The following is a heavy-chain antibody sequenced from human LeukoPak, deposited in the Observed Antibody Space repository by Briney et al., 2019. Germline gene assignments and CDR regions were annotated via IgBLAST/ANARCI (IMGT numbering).Heavy chain of an antibody. V-gene: IGHV3-53*01. D-gene: IGHD4-11*01. J-gene: IGHJ4*02. Sequence: PGGSLRLSCAASGFTVSDSYMTRVRQAPGKGLEWVSVIYSGGGTSYADSVKGRFTISRDNSKNTLYLQMNSLRVEDTAVYFCARGPTFDCWGQGTLLTVSS. CDR2: IYSGGGT. CDR3: ARGPTFDC. CDR1: GFTVSDSY.